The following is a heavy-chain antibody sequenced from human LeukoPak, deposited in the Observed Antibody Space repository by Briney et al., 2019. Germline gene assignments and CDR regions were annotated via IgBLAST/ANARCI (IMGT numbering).Heavy chain of an antibody. CDR2: IYSGGDT. J-gene: IGHJ4*02. D-gene: IGHD1-26*01. CDR1: GLTVSSNY. V-gene: IGHV3-66*01. Sequence: GGSLRLSCASSGLTVSSNYISWVRQAPGKGLEWVSVIYSGGDTDYADSVKGRFIISRDNSKNTLYLQMNSLRAQDTAVYFCASGRLSGKGLDYWGQGTLVTVSS. CDR3: ASGRLSGKGLDY.